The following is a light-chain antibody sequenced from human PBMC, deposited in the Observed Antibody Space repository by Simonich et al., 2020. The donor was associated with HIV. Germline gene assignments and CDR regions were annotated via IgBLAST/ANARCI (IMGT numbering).Light chain of an antibody. CDR2: WAS. J-gene: IGKJ5*01. CDR1: QSVFYSSNNNNY. Sequence: DIVMTQSPDSLAVSLGERATINCKSSQSVFYSSNNNNYLDWDQHKHGQPPKLLIFWASTRETGFPARFSGSGSGTDFTLTISSLQAEDVAVYYCQQYYSTPITFGQGTRLEIK. CDR3: QQYYSTPIT. V-gene: IGKV4-1*01.